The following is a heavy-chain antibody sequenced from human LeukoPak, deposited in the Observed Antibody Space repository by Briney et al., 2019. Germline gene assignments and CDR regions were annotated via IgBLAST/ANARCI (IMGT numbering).Heavy chain of an antibody. CDR3: TKGTIELGV. D-gene: IGHD4/OR15-4a*01. V-gene: IGHV3-23*01. J-gene: IGHJ6*02. CDR2: ISDRGDST. Sequence: GGSLRLSCAASGFTFTAYAMSWVRQAPGKGLEWVSTISDRGDSTYYADSVKGRFTISRDNSKDTVFLQLNSLRVEDTALYYCTKGTIELGVWGQGTTVTVPS. CDR1: GFTFTAYA.